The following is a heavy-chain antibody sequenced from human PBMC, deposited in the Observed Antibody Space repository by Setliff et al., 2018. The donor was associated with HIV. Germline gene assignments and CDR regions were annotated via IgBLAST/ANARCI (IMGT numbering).Heavy chain of an antibody. J-gene: IGHJ4*02. Sequence: PGGSLRLSCAASGFTFSSYAMSWVRQAPGKGLEWVSSISSSSSYIYYADSLKGRFTISRDNAKNSLYLQMNSLRAEDTAVYYCARAVHSGWYYFDYWGQGTLVTVSS. CDR1: GFTFSSYA. V-gene: IGHV3-21*01. CDR2: ISSSSSYI. CDR3: ARAVHSGWYYFDY. D-gene: IGHD6-19*01.